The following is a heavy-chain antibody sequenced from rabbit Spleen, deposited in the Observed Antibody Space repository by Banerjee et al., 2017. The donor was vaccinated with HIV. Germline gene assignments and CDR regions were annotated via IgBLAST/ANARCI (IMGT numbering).Heavy chain of an antibody. J-gene: IGHJ6*01. CDR3: AREDSGAAPGNVDL. V-gene: IGHV1S45*01. Sequence: QEQLEESGGGLVKPEGSLKLSCTASGFSFSNKAVMCWVRQAPGKGLEWIACINTATAKGVYASWAKGRFAISKTSSTTVTLQMTSLTAADTATYFCAREDSGAAPGNVDLWGPGTLVTVS. D-gene: IGHD1-1*01. CDR2: INTATAKG. CDR1: GFSFSNKAV.